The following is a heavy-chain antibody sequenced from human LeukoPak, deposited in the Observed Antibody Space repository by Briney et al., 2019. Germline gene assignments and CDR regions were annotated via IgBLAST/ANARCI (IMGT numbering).Heavy chain of an antibody. CDR2: IYTSGST. V-gene: IGHV4-4*07. D-gene: IGHD3-9*01. J-gene: IGHJ6*03. CDR1: GGSISSYH. Sequence: KPSETLSLTCTVSGGSISSYHWSWIRQPAGKGLEWIGRIYTSGSTYYNPSLKSRVTMSVDTSKNQFSLRLSSVTAADTAVYYCARVGYDIVYYYYYMDVWGKGTTVTVSS. CDR3: ARVGYDIVYYYYYMDV.